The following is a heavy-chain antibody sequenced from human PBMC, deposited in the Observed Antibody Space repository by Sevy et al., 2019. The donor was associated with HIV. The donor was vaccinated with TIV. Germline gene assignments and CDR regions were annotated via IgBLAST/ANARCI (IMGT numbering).Heavy chain of an antibody. D-gene: IGHD2-2*01. Sequence: GGSLRLSCAASGFTFNNYYMNWVRQAPGKGLEWVSSISSSTYIYYADSVKGRFTISRDNAKNSLYLQMNSLRAEDTAVYYCARDGGCTSTSCLLYFDYWGQGTLVTVSS. V-gene: IGHV3-21*01. CDR1: GFTFNNYY. J-gene: IGHJ4*02. CDR3: ARDGGCTSTSCLLYFDY. CDR2: ISSSTYI.